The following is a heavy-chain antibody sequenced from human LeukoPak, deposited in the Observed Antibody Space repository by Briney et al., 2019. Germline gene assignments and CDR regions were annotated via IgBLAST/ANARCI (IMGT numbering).Heavy chain of an antibody. J-gene: IGHJ4*02. CDR2: IIPIFGTA. D-gene: IGHD1-1*01. V-gene: IGHV1-69*13. CDR1: GGTFSSYA. CDR3: ARGELEDGGYFDY. Sequence: SVKVSCKASGGTFSSYAISWVRQAPGQGLEWMGGIIPIFGTANYAQKFQGRVTITADESTSTAYMALSSLRSEDTAVYYCARGELEDGGYFDYWGQGTLVTVSS.